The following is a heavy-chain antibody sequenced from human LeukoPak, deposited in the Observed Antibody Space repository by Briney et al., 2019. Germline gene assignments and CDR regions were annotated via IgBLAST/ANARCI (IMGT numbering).Heavy chain of an antibody. CDR3: AKAEGYDILTGLDY. V-gene: IGHV3-23*01. Sequence: GSLRLSCATSGFTFSSYAMSWVRQAPGKGLEWVSGIGASGGSTYYADSVKGRFTISRDNSKNTLYLQMNSLRTEDTAVYYCAKAEGYDILTGLDYWGQGTLVTVSS. J-gene: IGHJ4*02. CDR2: IGASGGST. CDR1: GFTFSSYA. D-gene: IGHD3-9*01.